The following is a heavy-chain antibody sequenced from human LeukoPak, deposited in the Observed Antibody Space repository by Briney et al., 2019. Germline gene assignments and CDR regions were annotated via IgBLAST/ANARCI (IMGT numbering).Heavy chain of an antibody. J-gene: IGHJ4*02. V-gene: IGHV4-59*12. CDR1: GDSISSDY. Sequence: SETLSLTCNVSGDSISSDYWSWIRQPPGKGLEWIGHIYYSGSTNYNPSLKSRVTISVDTSKNQFSLKLSSVTAADTAVYYCARGRVNYYGSGRALNFDYWGQGTLVTVSS. D-gene: IGHD3-10*01. CDR2: IYYSGST. CDR3: ARGRVNYYGSGRALNFDY.